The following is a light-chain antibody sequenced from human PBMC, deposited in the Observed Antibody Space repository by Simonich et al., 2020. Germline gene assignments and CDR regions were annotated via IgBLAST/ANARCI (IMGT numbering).Light chain of an antibody. CDR3: SSYTSSSTLWV. Sequence: QSALTQPASVSGSPGQSITISCTGTSSDVGGYNYVSWYQQHPGTAPKLMLYNVSKRPSGVSNRFAGSKSGNTASLTISGLQAEDEADYYCSSYTSSSTLWVFGGGTKLTVL. CDR2: NVS. CDR1: SSDVGGYNY. J-gene: IGLJ3*02. V-gene: IGLV2-14*01.